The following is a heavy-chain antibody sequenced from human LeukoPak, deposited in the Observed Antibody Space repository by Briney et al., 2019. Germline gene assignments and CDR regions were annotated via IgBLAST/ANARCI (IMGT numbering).Heavy chain of an antibody. J-gene: IGHJ4*02. CDR3: CRMVTQTFDY. D-gene: IGHD4-23*01. V-gene: IGHV5-51*01. CDR1: GYRFTSYW. Sequence: GESLKISCQGSGYRFTSYWIGWVRQMPGKGLEWMGIIFPDDSDTRYGPSFQGQVTISADKSISTAYLQWSSLKASDTAMYYCCRMVTQTFDYWGQGTLVTVSS. CDR2: IFPDDSDT.